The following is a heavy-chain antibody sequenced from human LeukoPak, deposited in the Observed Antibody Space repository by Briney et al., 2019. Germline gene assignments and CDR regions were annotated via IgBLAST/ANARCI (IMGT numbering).Heavy chain of an antibody. CDR1: GGSISSYY. V-gene: IGHV4-4*07. CDR2: IYTSGST. Sequence: SETLSLTCTVSGGSISSYYWSWIRQPAGKGLEWIGRIYTSGSTNYNPSLKSRVTMSVDTSKNQFSLKLSSVTAADTAVYYCARDREWELLLSYDAFDIWGQGTVVTVSS. J-gene: IGHJ3*02. CDR3: ARDREWELLLSYDAFDI. D-gene: IGHD1-26*01.